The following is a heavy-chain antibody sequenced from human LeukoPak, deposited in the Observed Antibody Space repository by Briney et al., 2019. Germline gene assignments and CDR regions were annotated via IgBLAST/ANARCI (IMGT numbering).Heavy chain of an antibody. CDR2: VNHSGGA. J-gene: IGHJ4*02. Sequence: SETLSLTCAVYGGSFIGYYWSWIRQPPGKGLEWIGEVNHSGGANYNPSLKSRVTISADTSKSQFSLKLGSVTAADTAVYYCARVPLRFLEPFDYWGQGTLVTVSS. D-gene: IGHD3-3*01. V-gene: IGHV4-34*01. CDR1: GGSFIGYY. CDR3: ARVPLRFLEPFDY.